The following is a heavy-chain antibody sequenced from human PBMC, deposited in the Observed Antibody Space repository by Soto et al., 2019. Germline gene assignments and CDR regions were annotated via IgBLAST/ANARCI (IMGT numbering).Heavy chain of an antibody. CDR1: GYTFTGYY. CDR2: INPNSGGT. V-gene: IGHV1-2*02. Sequence: ASVKVSCKASGYTFTGYYMHWVRQAPGQGLEWMGWINPNSGGTNYAQKFQGRVTMTRDTSISTAYMELSRLRSDDTAVYYCARWSGFWSGYYGYWGQGTLVTVS. CDR3: ARWSGFWSGYYGY. J-gene: IGHJ4*02. D-gene: IGHD3-3*01.